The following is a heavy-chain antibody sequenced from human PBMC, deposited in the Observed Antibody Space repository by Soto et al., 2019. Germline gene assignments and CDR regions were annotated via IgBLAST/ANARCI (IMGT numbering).Heavy chain of an antibody. CDR2: IYYSGST. CDR3: ARLDYDSSGYSDY. D-gene: IGHD3-22*01. J-gene: IGHJ4*02. CDR1: GGSISSYY. Sequence: SETLSLTCTVSGGSISSYYWSWIRQPPGKGLEWIGYIYYSGSTNYNPSLKSRVTISVDTSKNQFSLKLSSVTAVDTAVYYCARLDYDSSGYSDYWGQGTLVTVS. V-gene: IGHV4-59*08.